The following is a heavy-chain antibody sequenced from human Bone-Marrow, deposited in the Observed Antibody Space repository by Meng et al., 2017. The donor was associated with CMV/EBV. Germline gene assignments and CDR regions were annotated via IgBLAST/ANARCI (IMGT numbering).Heavy chain of an antibody. D-gene: IGHD3-10*01. J-gene: IGHJ4*02. CDR3: AMSDSGGRSFES. CDR1: GVSVSTNH. Sequence: GGSLRLSCAVSGVSVSTNHFNWVRQASGKGLEWVSITYSDGTTQYADSVKGRFTVSRDKSENTLYRHMKSLRGNDTAIYYCAMSDSGGRSFESWGQGTLVTVSS. V-gene: IGHV3-53*01. CDR2: TYSDGTT.